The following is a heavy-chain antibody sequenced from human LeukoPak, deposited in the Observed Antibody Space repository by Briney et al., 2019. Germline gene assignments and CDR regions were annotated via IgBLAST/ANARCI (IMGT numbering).Heavy chain of an antibody. J-gene: IGHJ4*02. CDR1: GFTFSSYA. D-gene: IGHD2-15*01. CDR3: ARGCESGGSCKSSGFDC. CDR2: ISYDGSNK. V-gene: IGHV3-30*04. Sequence: GGSLRLSCAASGFTFSSYAMHWVRQAPGKGLEWVAVISYDGSNKYYADSVKGRFTISRDNSKNTLYLQMNSLRAEDTAVYYCARGCESGGSCKSSGFDCWGQGTLVTVSS.